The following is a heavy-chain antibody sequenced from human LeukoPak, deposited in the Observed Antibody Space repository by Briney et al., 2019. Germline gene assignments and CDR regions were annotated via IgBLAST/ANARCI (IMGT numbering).Heavy chain of an antibody. CDR3: AKYASNYYYYYMDV. Sequence: PGGSLRLSCAASGFTFSSYGMSWVRRAPGKGLEWVSAISGSGSSTYYADSVKGRFTISRDNSKNTLYLQMNSLRAEDTALYYCAKYASNYYYYYMDVWGEGTTVTVSS. CDR1: GFTFSSYG. CDR2: ISGSGSST. J-gene: IGHJ6*03. V-gene: IGHV3-23*01.